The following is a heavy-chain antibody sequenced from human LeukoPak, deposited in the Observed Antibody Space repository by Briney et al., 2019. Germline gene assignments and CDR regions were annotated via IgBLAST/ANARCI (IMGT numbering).Heavy chain of an antibody. D-gene: IGHD3-10*01. CDR1: GGTFSSYA. J-gene: IGHJ3*02. V-gene: IGHV1-69*06. Sequence: GSSVKVSCKASGGTFSSYAISWVRQAPGQGLEWMGGIIPMFGTANYAQKLQGRVTITADKSTSTAYMELSSLRSEDTAMYYCAKKKDGGDAFDIWGQGTMVTVS. CDR3: AKKKDGGDAFDI. CDR2: IIPMFGTA.